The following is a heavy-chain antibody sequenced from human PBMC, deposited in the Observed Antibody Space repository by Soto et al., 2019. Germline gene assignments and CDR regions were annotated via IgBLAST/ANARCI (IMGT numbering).Heavy chain of an antibody. V-gene: IGHV3-23*01. D-gene: IGHD6-13*01. CDR1: GFTFSSYA. CDR2: ISGSGGST. CDR3: AEGGESAAAGHYYYYGMDV. J-gene: IGHJ6*02. Sequence: LRLSCAASGFTFSSYAMSWVRQAPGKGLEWVSAISGSGGSTYYADSVKGRFTISRDNSKNTLYLQMNSLRAEDTAVYYCAEGGESAAAGHYYYYGMDVWGQGTTVTVSS.